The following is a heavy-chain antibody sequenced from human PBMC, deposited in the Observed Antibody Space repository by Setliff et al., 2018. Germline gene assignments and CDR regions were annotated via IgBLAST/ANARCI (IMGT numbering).Heavy chain of an antibody. V-gene: IGHV1-18*01. D-gene: IGHD2-15*01. Sequence: ASVKVSCKTSGYNFITLGINWERQAPGQGLEWVGWISPYSGKTDYAQKFQDRVIMTIDSATTTAYMELKTLRSDDTAVYYCARGRGPDIVVTIPGDYWGQGTQFTVSS. CDR3: ARGRGPDIVVTIPGDY. CDR1: GYNFITLG. J-gene: IGHJ4*02. CDR2: ISPYSGKT.